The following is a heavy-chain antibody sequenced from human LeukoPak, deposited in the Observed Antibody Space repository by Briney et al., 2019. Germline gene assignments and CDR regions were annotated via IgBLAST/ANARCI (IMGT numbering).Heavy chain of an antibody. Sequence: GGSLRLSCTASGFTFGDCAMSWVRQAPGKGLEWVGFIRRKAYGGTTEYAASVKGRFTISRDDSKSIAYLQMNSLKTEDTAVYYCSREAYCGGDCYPGSGYWGQGTLVTVSS. J-gene: IGHJ4*02. CDR2: IRRKAYGGTT. V-gene: IGHV3-49*04. D-gene: IGHD2-21*02. CDR3: SREAYCGGDCYPGSGY. CDR1: GFTFGDCA.